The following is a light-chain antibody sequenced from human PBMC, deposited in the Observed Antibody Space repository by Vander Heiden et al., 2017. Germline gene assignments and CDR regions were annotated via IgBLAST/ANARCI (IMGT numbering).Light chain of an antibody. J-gene: IGLJ3*02. CDR3: SAYTSSHTLV. V-gene: IGLV2-14*03. CDR2: DVS. Sequence: QSALPQPASVFGSPGQSITISCTGTSSDVGGYNYVSWYQQRPGKAPELMIYDVSTRPSGVSNRFSGSKSGNTASLTISGLQAEDEADYYCSAYTSSHTLVFGGGTKLTVL. CDR1: SSDVGGYNY.